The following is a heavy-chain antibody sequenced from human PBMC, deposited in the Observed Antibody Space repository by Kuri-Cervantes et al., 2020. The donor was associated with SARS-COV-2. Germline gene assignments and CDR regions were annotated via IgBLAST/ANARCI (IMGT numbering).Heavy chain of an antibody. CDR2: IWYDGSNK. V-gene: IGHV3-33*08. J-gene: IGHJ4*02. CDR3: ATVTLRGSHWGADSK. D-gene: IGHD3-16*01. CDR1: GGPFSVYY. Sequence: GESLKISCAVYGGPFSVYYWSWIRQPPGKGLEWVAVIWYDGSNKYYADSVKGRSHISRDNSKNTLYLQMNSRRDEDTAVYYCATVTLRGSHWGADSKWGQGTLVTVSS.